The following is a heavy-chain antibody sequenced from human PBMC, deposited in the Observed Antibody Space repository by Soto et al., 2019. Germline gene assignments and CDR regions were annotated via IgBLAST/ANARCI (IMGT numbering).Heavy chain of an antibody. CDR2: IYYSGST. CDR3: AGSIAARNYYYYGMDV. CDR1: GGSISSSSYY. J-gene: IGHJ6*02. V-gene: IGHV4-39*01. Sequence: SETLSLTCTVSGGSISSSSYYWGWIRQPPGKGLEWIGSIYYSGSTYYNPSLKSRVTISVDTSKNQFSLKLSSVTAADTAVYYCAGSIAARNYYYYGMDVWGQGTTVTVS. D-gene: IGHD6-6*01.